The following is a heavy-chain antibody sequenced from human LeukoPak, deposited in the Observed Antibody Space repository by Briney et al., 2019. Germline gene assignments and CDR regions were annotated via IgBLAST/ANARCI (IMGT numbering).Heavy chain of an antibody. CDR2: ISSSSSYI. J-gene: IGHJ4*02. V-gene: IGHV3-21*01. CDR3: ARNYGPGSYYNFDY. D-gene: IGHD3-10*01. Sequence: GGSLRLSCAASGFTFRTYNMNWVRQAPGKGLEWVSSISSSSSYIYYADSVKGRFTISRDNAKNSLYLQMNSLRAEDTAVYYCARNYGPGSYYNFDYWGQGTLVTVSS. CDR1: GFTFRTYN.